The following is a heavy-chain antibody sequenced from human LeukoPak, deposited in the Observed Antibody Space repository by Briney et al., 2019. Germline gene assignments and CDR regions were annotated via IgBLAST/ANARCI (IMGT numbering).Heavy chain of an antibody. J-gene: IGHJ3*02. CDR3: ARQATLLAGRLEAGGFDI. V-gene: IGHV4-59*08. Sequence: SETLSLTCSVSGGSFSDYYWNWIRQSPGKGLEWIGYIYPSGSTDYNPSLKSRVTMSTVTSKNQISLKLTSVTAADTAVYFCARQATLLAGRLEAGGFDIWGRGTMVTVSS. D-gene: IGHD3-3*01. CDR2: IYPSGST. CDR1: GGSFSDYY.